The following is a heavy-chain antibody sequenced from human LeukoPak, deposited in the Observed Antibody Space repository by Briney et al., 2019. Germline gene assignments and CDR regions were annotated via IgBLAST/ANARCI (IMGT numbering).Heavy chain of an antibody. Sequence: PGGSLRLSCAASGFTFSSYWMSWVRQAPGKGLEWVANIKQDGSEKYYVDSVKGRFTISRDNAKNSLYLQMNSLRAEDTAVYYCAGEYSSSWYSNWFDPWGQGTLVTVSS. J-gene: IGHJ5*02. CDR1: GFTFSSYW. V-gene: IGHV3-7*01. D-gene: IGHD6-13*01. CDR2: IKQDGSEK. CDR3: AGEYSSSWYSNWFDP.